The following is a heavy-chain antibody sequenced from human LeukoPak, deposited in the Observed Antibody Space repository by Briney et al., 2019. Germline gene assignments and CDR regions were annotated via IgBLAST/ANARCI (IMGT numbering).Heavy chain of an antibody. CDR1: GGSSFAYY. Sequence: PPETLSMICAVDGGSSFAYYWSCIRHQPAEGLVGIVEINHSGNTNYNPSLKSRVTMSVDTSKNQASLKLSSVTAADTAVYYCARGPGSGSYFAWFDPWGQGTQVTVSS. J-gene: IGHJ5*02. D-gene: IGHD3-10*01. V-gene: IGHV4-34*01. CDR3: ARGPGSGSYFAWFDP. CDR2: INHSGNT.